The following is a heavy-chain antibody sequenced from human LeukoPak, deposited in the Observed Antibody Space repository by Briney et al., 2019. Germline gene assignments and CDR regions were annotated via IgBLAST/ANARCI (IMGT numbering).Heavy chain of an antibody. D-gene: IGHD4-17*01. CDR2: IYHGGST. Sequence: SETLSLTCAVSGGSISSSDWWSWVRQPPGKGLEWIGEIYHGGSTNYNPSLKSRVTISVDKSKNQFSLNLSSVTAADTAVYYCARVDAVKSFDYWGQGTLVTVSS. J-gene: IGHJ4*02. CDR3: ARVDAVKSFDY. CDR1: GGSISSSDW. V-gene: IGHV4-4*02.